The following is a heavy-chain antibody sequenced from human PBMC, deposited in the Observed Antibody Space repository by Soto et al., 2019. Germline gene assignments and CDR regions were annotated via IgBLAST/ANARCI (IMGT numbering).Heavy chain of an antibody. CDR2: LQTDGSHP. CDR1: GFKCDYYW. J-gene: IGHJ4*02. D-gene: IGHD2-21*02. V-gene: IGHV3-74*01. CDR3: GRGGDPDY. Sequence: EVHLMASGGGLVQPGGSLRLSCVASGFKCDYYWFHWVRQAPGEGLMWVSRLQTDGSHPDYAASVKGRFTISRDNAKNTLYLQMNNLRVEDTAVYYCGRGGDPDYWGQGTLVTVSS.